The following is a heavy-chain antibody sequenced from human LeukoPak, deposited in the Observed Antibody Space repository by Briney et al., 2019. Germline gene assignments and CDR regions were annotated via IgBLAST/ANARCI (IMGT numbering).Heavy chain of an antibody. CDR2: ISWDGGST. CDR1: GFTFDDYA. D-gene: IGHD3-22*01. J-gene: IGHJ4*02. Sequence: PGGSLRLSCAASGFTFDDYAMHWVRQAPGKGLEWVSLISWDGGSTYYADSVKGRFTISRDNSKKSPYLQMNSLRAEDTALYYCAKDGGGYYDSSGYYADYWGQGTLVTVSA. CDR3: AKDGGGYYDSSGYYADY. V-gene: IGHV3-43D*03.